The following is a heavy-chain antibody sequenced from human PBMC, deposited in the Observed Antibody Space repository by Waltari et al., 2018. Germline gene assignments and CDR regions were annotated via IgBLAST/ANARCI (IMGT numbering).Heavy chain of an antibody. V-gene: IGHV1-69*05. CDR1: GGTFSSYA. Sequence: QVQLVQSGAEVKKPGSSVKVSCKASGGTFSSYAISWVRQAPGQGLEWMGGIIPIFGTANYAQKFQGRVTITTDESTSTAYMELSSLRSEDTAVYYCAQYYYGSGSYYNTPYFDYWGQGTLVTVSS. CDR3: AQYYYGSGSYYNTPYFDY. D-gene: IGHD3-10*01. J-gene: IGHJ4*02. CDR2: IIPIFGTA.